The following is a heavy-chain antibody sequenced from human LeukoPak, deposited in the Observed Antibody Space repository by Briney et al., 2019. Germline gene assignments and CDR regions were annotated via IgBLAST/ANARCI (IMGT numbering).Heavy chain of an antibody. CDR3: ARDQGIAAAGKPYGMDV. D-gene: IGHD6-13*01. CDR2: IRYDGSNK. Sequence: GGSLRLSCAASGFTFSSYGMHWVRQAPGKGLEWVAVIRYDGSNKYYADSVKGRFTISRDNSKNTLYLQMNSLRAEDTAVYYCARDQGIAAAGKPYGMDVWGQGTTVTVSS. J-gene: IGHJ6*02. CDR1: GFTFSSYG. V-gene: IGHV3-33*01.